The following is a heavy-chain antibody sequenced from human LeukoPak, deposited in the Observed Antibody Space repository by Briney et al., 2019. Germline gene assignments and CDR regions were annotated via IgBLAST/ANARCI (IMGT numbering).Heavy chain of an antibody. CDR2: IVVGSGNT. J-gene: IGHJ5*02. D-gene: IGHD1-1*01. CDR3: AAGYNWNTPPFDP. CDR1: GFTFTSSA. Sequence: SVKVSCKASGFTFTSSAVQWVRQARGQRLEWIGWIVVGSGNTNYAQKFQERVTITRDMSTSTAYMELSSLRSEDTAVYYCAAGYNWNTPPFDPWGQGTLVTVSS. V-gene: IGHV1-58*01.